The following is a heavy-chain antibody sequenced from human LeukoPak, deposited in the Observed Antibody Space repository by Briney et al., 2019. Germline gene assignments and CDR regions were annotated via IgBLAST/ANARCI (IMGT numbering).Heavy chain of an antibody. D-gene: IGHD1-26*01. J-gene: IGHJ4*02. Sequence: SGTLSLTCGVSGGSITSTNWWSWVRQPPGQGLEGIGEISLTGRTNYNPSLIGRVIMSLDESRNQLSLTLTSVTAADTAMYYCTRESGPYCPFGYWGQGTLVVVPS. CDR1: GGSITSTNW. CDR2: ISLTGRT. CDR3: TRESGPYCPFGY. V-gene: IGHV4-4*02.